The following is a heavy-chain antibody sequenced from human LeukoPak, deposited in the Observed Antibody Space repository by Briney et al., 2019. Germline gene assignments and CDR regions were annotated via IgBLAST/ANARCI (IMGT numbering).Heavy chain of an antibody. J-gene: IGHJ5*02. CDR2: IYYSGST. D-gene: IGHD6-13*01. CDR3: ARHGIAAAGTRGDWFDP. CDR1: GGSISSSSYY. Sequence: SETLSLTCTVSGGSISSSSYYWGWIRQPPGKGLEWIGSIYYSGSTYYNPSLKSRVTISVDTSKNQFSLRLSSVTAADTAVYYCARHGIAAAGTRGDWFDPWGQGTLVTVSS. V-gene: IGHV4-39*01.